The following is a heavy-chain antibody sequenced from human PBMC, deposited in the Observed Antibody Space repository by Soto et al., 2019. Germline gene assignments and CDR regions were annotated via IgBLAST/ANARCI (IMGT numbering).Heavy chain of an antibody. Sequence: QVQLQESGPGLVKPSQTLSLTCTVAGGSISSGGYYWSWIRQHPGKGLEWTGYIYYSGSTYYNPSLKSRVTIAVDTSKNQFSLKLSSVTAADTAVYYCARGKSGAAEGYWGQGTLVTVSS. D-gene: IGHD3-3*01. CDR3: ARGKSGAAEGY. V-gene: IGHV4-31*03. CDR2: IYYSGST. J-gene: IGHJ4*02. CDR1: GGSISSGGYY.